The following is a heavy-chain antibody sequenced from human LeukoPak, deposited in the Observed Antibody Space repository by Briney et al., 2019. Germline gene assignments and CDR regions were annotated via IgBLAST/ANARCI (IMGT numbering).Heavy chain of an antibody. V-gene: IGHV3-11*06. CDR2: ISSSSSYT. CDR3: ARSKAPSNYYYGMDV. Sequence: GGSLRLSCAASGFTFSDYYMSWIRQAPGKGLEWVSYISSSSSYTNYADSVKGRFTIFRDNAKDSLYLQMNSLRAEDTAVYYCARSKAPSNYYYGMDVWGQGTTVTVSS. CDR1: GFTFSDYY. J-gene: IGHJ6*01.